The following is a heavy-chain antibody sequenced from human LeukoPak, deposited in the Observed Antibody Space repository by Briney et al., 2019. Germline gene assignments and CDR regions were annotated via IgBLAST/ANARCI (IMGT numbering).Heavy chain of an antibody. CDR1: GGSISSYY. CDR2: IYTSGST. D-gene: IGHD6-13*01. Sequence: SETLSLTCIVSGGSISSYYWSWIRQSAGKGLEWIGRIYTSGSTNYNPSLKSRVTMSVDTPKNQFSLKLSSVTAADTAVYYCASAGDSSSPGGTYYYYYYMDVWGKGTTVTVSS. CDR3: ASAGDSSSPGGTYYYYYYMDV. J-gene: IGHJ6*03. V-gene: IGHV4-4*07.